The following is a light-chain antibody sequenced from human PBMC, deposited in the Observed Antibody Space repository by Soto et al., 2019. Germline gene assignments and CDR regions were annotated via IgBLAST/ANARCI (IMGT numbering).Light chain of an antibody. CDR3: QSYDSSLSGSEV. J-gene: IGLJ1*01. V-gene: IGLV1-40*01. CDR1: SSNIGAGHD. CDR2: GNG. Sequence: QSVLTQPPSVSGAPGQRVTISCTRSSSNIGAGHDAHWYQHLPGTAPKLLIYGNGNRPSGVPDRFSGSKSGTSASLAITGLQAEDEADYYCQSYDSSLSGSEVFGTGTKVTVL.